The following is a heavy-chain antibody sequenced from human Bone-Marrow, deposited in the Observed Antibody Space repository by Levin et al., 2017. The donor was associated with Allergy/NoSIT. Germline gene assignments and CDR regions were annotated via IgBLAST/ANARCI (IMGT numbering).Heavy chain of an antibody. CDR1: GFSFSDYW. D-gene: IGHD3-3*01. CDR3: ARDWIKTYDFWSEWSLGI. CDR2: IKPDGSEK. V-gene: IGHV3-7*01. Sequence: GESLKISCVASGFSFSDYWLTWVRQVPGKGLEWVANIKPDGSEKYYADSVTGRFNISRDNSKNTLYLQMNSLRAEDTAVYYCARDWIKTYDFWSEWSLGIWGQGTMVTVSS. J-gene: IGHJ3*02.